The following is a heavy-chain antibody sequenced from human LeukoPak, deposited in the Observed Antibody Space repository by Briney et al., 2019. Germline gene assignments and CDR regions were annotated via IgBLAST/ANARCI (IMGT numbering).Heavy chain of an antibody. V-gene: IGHV1-69*04. CDR1: GGTFSSYA. J-gene: IGHJ4*02. D-gene: IGHD5-18*01. Sequence: SVKVSCKASGGTFSSYAISWVRQAPGQGLEWMGRIIPILGIANYAQKFQGRVTITADKSTSTAYMELSSLRSEDTAVYYCARDQGGYSYGPEYYFDYWGQGTLVTVSS. CDR3: ARDQGGYSYGPEYYFDY. CDR2: IIPILGIA.